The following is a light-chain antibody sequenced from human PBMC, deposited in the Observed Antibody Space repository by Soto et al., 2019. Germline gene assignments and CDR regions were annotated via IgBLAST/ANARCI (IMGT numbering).Light chain of an antibody. CDR3: LQHNNYPRT. CDR1: QVIRND. J-gene: IGKJ1*01. Sequence: DIPMTQSPSSLSASVGDRVTITCRASQVIRNDLVWYQQKPGKAPKRLIYAASSLQSGVPSRFSGSGSGTEFTLTISSLQPEDFATYYCLQHNNYPRTFGQGTKVEIK. CDR2: AAS. V-gene: IGKV1-17*01.